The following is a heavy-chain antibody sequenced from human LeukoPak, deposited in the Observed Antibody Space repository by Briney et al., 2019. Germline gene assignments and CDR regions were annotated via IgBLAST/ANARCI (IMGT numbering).Heavy chain of an antibody. CDR3: ARLGAGPTYYDFWSGYSSFYFDY. CDR2: IHYSGNT. V-gene: IGHV4-39*01. D-gene: IGHD3-3*01. J-gene: IGHJ4*02. Sequence: PSETLSLTCDVSGGSISSGLYSWSWIRQPPGKGLEWIGGIHYSGNTYYNPSLKSRVTISIDTSKNQFSLKLSSVTAADTAVYYCARLGAGPTYYDFWSGYSSFYFDYWGQGTLVTVSS. CDR1: GGSISSGLYS.